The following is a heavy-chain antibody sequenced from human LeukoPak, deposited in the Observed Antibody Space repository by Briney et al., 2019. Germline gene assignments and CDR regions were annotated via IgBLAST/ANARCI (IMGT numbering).Heavy chain of an antibody. Sequence: GGSLRLSCAASGFTVSSNYMSWVRQAPGKGLEWVSVIYCGGSTYYADSVKGRFTISRDNSKNTLYLQMNSLRPEDTAVYYCARRVPSYWCFDLWGRGTLVTVSS. CDR3: ARRVPSYWCFDL. D-gene: IGHD3-10*01. CDR2: IYCGGST. J-gene: IGHJ2*01. V-gene: IGHV3-66*02. CDR1: GFTVSSNY.